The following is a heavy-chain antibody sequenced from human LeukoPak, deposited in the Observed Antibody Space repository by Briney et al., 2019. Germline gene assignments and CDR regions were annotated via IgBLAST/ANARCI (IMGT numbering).Heavy chain of an antibody. D-gene: IGHD6-13*01. CDR3: AKGNRVAAAGYYYYGMDV. V-gene: IGHV3-23*01. CDR2: ITKSGDST. Sequence: GGSLRLSCAASGFTFSALGMNWVRQAPGKGLEGVSTITKSGDSTYYADSVEGRFTISRDNSKNTLYLQMNSLRAEDTAVYYCAKGNRVAAAGYYYYGMDVWGQGTTVTVSS. CDR1: GFTFSALG. J-gene: IGHJ6*02.